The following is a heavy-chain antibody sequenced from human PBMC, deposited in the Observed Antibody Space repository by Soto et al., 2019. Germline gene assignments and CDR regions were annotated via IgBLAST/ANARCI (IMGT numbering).Heavy chain of an antibody. Sequence: SETLSLTCTVSGGSISSSRYYWGWIRQPPGKGLEWIGSIYYSGSTYYNPSLKSRVTISVDTSKNQFSLKLSSVTAADTAVYYCARQFEFWGSRLYYFDYWGQGTLVTVS. CDR1: GGSISSSRYY. V-gene: IGHV4-39*01. D-gene: IGHD7-27*01. CDR3: ARQFEFWGSRLYYFDY. J-gene: IGHJ4*02. CDR2: IYYSGST.